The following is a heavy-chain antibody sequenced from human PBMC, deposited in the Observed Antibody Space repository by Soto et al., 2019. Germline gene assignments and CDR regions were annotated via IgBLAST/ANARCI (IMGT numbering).Heavy chain of an antibody. CDR2: ISAYNGNT. CDR1: GYTFTSYG. D-gene: IGHD2-2*01. V-gene: IGHV1-18*04. Sequence: QVQLVQSGAEVKKPGASVKVSCKASGYTFTSYGISWVRQAPGQGLEWMGWISAYNGNTNYAQQLQGRVTMTTDTSTSTAYMELRSLRSDDTAVYYCARDSIYCSSTSCHPSYDYGMDVWGQGTTVTVS. CDR3: ARDSIYCSSTSCHPSYDYGMDV. J-gene: IGHJ6*02.